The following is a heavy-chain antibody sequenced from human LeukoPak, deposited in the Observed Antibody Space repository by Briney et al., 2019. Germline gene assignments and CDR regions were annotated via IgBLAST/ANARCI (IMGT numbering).Heavy chain of an antibody. CDR2: ISSSSSII. Sequence: GGSLRLSCAASGFTLSSYSMNWVRQAPRKGLEWVSYISSSSSIIYYADSVKGRFTVSRDNAQNSLHLQMNRLRPEDAAVYYCAKAPVTTCRGAYCYPFDYWGQGTLVTVSS. D-gene: IGHD2-21*01. CDR1: GFTLSSYS. J-gene: IGHJ4*02. V-gene: IGHV3-48*01. CDR3: AKAPVTTCRGAYCYPFDY.